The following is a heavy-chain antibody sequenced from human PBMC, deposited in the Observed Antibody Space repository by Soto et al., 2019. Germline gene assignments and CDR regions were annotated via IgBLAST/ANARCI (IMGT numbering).Heavy chain of an antibody. V-gene: IGHV4-30-4*01. CDR3: ARDSERGDCSSTSCQGYNWFDP. CDR2: IYYSGST. D-gene: IGHD2-2*01. J-gene: IGHJ5*02. Sequence: LSLTCTVSGGSISSGDYYWSWIRQPPGKGLEWIGYIYYSGSTYYNPSLKSRVTISVDTSKNQFSLKLSSVTAADTAVYYCARDSERGDCSSTSCQGYNWFDPWGQGTLVTVSS. CDR1: GGSISSGDYY.